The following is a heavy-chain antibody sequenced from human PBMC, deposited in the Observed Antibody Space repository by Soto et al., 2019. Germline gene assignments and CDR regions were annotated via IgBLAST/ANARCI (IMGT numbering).Heavy chain of an antibody. CDR3: ARTKVTFGGVIVPIDY. CDR2: ISYEGSIQ. D-gene: IGHD3-16*02. CDR1: GFTFSTYG. V-gene: IGHV3-30*03. J-gene: IGHJ4*02. Sequence: QVQLVESGGGVVQPGRSLRLSCEGSGFTFSTYGMHWVRQAPGKGLEWVAVISYEGSIQFYADSVKDRFTISRDNSKNTVYLQMNSLRPDDTAVDYCARTKVTFGGVIVPIDYWGQGSLVTVSS.